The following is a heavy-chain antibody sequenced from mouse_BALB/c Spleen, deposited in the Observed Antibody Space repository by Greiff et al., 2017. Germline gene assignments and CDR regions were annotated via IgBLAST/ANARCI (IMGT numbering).Heavy chain of an antibody. CDR2: IYPGSGST. V-gene: IGHV1S22*01. CDR3: ARFGNEVSY. Sequence: LQQPGSELVRPGASVKLSCKASGYTFTSYWMHWVKQRPGQGLEWIGNIYPGSGSTNYDEKFKGKATLTADKSSSTAYMQLSSLTSEDSAVYFCARFGNEVSYWGQGTLVTVSA. CDR1: GYTFTSYW. D-gene: IGHD2-1*01. J-gene: IGHJ3*01.